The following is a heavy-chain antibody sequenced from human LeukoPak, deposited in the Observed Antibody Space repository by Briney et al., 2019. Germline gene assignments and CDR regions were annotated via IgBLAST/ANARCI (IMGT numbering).Heavy chain of an antibody. CDR1: GXSFTSYC. J-gene: IGHJ3*02. CDR3: ARHMIVDEDAFDI. V-gene: IGHV5-10-1*01. D-gene: IGHD3-22*01. Sequence: GESLKISFKGSGXSFTSYCISWVRQMPGKGLEWMGRIDPSDSYTNYSPSFQGHVTISADKSISTAYLQWSSLKASDTAMYYCARHMIVDEDAFDIWGQGTMVTVSS. CDR2: IDPSDSYT.